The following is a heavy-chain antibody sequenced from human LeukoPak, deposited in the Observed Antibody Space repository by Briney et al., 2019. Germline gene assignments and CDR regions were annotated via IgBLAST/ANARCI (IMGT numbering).Heavy chain of an antibody. CDR3: AREWDPQTPYFDY. CDR2: IYSGGST. V-gene: IGHV3-66*02. D-gene: IGHD1-26*01. CDR1: GFTVSSNY. Sequence: GGSLRLSCAASGFTVSSNYMSWVRQAPGKGLEWVSVIYSGGSTYYADSVKGRFTISRDNSKNTLYLQMDSLRAEDTAVYYCAREWDPQTPYFDYWGRGTLVTVSS. J-gene: IGHJ4*02.